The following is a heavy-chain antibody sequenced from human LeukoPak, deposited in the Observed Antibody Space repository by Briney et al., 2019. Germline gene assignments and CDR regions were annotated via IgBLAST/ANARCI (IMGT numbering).Heavy chain of an antibody. V-gene: IGHV4-61*01. J-gene: IGHJ4*02. CDR3: ARGGGDSSSSQDFDY. CDR1: GGSISSGSYY. Sequence: SETLSLTCTVSGGSISSGSYYWGWVRQSPGKGLEWIGYTHHSGSTNYDPSLKSRVTISVDTSKNQFSLKLSSVTAADTAVYYCARGGGDSSSSQDFDYWGQGTLVTVSS. CDR2: THHSGST. D-gene: IGHD6-13*01.